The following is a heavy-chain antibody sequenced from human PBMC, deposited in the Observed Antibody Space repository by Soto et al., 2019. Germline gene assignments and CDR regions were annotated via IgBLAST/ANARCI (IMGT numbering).Heavy chain of an antibody. CDR2: TSAYNCNT. CDR3: ARAGRFGEPLPFGY. D-gene: IGHD3-10*01. Sequence: QVQLVQSGAEVKKPGASVKVSCKASGYTFTSYGISWLRQAPGQGFEGMEWTSAYNCNTNNAQKLQGRVTMTTDTSTSTAYMELRSLRSDDTAVYYCARAGRFGEPLPFGYWGQGTLVTVSS. J-gene: IGHJ4*02. V-gene: IGHV1-18*01. CDR1: GYTFTSYG.